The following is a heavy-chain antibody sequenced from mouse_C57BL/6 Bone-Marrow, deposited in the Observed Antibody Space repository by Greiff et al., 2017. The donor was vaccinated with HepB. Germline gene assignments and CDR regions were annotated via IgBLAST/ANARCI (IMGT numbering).Heavy chain of an antibody. CDR1: GYNIKDDY. CDR3: SASYGSSSAY. CDR2: SDPENGDT. Sequence: VQLQQSGAELVRPGASVKLSCTASGYNIKDDYMHWVKQRPEQGLEWIGWSDPENGDTEYATKFQGKATITADTSSNTAYLQLSSLTSEDTAVSYCSASYGSSSAYGGRGKRVTVTA. D-gene: IGHD1-1*01. V-gene: IGHV14-4*01. J-gene: IGHJ3*01.